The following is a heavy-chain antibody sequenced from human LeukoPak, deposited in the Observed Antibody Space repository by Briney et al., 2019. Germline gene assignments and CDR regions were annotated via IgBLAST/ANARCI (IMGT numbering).Heavy chain of an antibody. CDR1: GFTFSSYW. CDR2: INSDGSST. J-gene: IGHJ5*02. Sequence: QPGGSLRLSCAASGFTFSSYWMHWVRRAPGKGLVWVSRINSDGSSTSYADSVKGRFTISRDNAKNTLYLQMNSLRAEDTAVYYCARGCSGGSCYLTWGQGTLVTVSS. V-gene: IGHV3-74*01. CDR3: ARGCSGGSCYLT. D-gene: IGHD2-15*01.